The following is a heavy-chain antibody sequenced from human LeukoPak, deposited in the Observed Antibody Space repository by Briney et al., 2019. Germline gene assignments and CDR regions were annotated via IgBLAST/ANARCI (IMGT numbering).Heavy chain of an antibody. D-gene: IGHD2-2*02. CDR1: GFACSRYW. CDR3: ASRDYTSSKY. CDR2: INSDGSIT. V-gene: IGHV3-74*01. Sequence: GPSLGISCAASGFACSRYWMHWVRQAPGKGLVWVSDINSDGSITRYADSVKGRFTISRDNAKNTLYLQMNSLRAEDTAVYYCASRDYTSSKYWGQGTLVTVSS. J-gene: IGHJ4*02.